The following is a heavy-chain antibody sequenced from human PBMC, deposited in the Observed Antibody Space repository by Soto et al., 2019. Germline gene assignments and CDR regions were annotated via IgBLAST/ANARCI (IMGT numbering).Heavy chain of an antibody. D-gene: IGHD2-15*01. CDR1: GGSIPNYY. J-gene: IGHJ4*02. Sequence: QVQLQESGPGLVKPSEALSLTCTVSGGSIPNYYWAWIRQPAGKGLEWIGRIYTSGSTNYNPSLKSRVTMSVDTSKNQFSLKLSSVTAADTAVYYWARDETVLGFDYWGQGTLVTVSS. CDR2: IYTSGST. V-gene: IGHV4-4*07. CDR3: ARDETVLGFDY.